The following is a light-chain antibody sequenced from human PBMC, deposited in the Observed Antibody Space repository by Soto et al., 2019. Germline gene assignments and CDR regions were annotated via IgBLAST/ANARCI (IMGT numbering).Light chain of an antibody. V-gene: IGKV1-6*02. CDR1: RYIRTA. J-gene: IGKJ4*01. CDR3: IQDYNYPLT. Sequence: IQMTQSPSSLSASVGDRVTITCRASRYIRTALSWYQHRPGQAPKVLICVASSLQSGVPSRFSGSGYGTDFTLTISSLQPEDFATYYCIQDYNYPLTFGGGTKVDI. CDR2: VAS.